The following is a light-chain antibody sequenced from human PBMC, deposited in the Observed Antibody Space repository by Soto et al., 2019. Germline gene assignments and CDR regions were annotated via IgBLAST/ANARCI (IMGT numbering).Light chain of an antibody. CDR3: AAWDDSLSALV. J-gene: IGLJ3*02. CDR1: SSNIESNY. V-gene: IGLV1-47*01. Sequence: QPVLTQPPSASGTPGQGVTISCSGSSSNIESNYVYWYQQLPGSAPKLLIYRNDQRPSGVPDRFSGSKSGTSASLAISGLRSEDEADYYCAAWDDSLSALVFGGGTKVTVL. CDR2: RND.